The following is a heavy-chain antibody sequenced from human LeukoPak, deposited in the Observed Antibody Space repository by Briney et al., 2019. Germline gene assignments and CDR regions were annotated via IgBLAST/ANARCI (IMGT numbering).Heavy chain of an antibody. V-gene: IGHV1-18*01. CDR3: ARDKGDSSGWGFDL. CDR1: GYTFTIYG. Sequence: ASVKVPCKASGYTFTIYGISWVRQAPGQGLEWMGWISAYNGNTNYAQKLQGRVTMTTDTSTSTAYMELRSLRSDDTAVYYCARDKGDSSGWGFDLWGRGTLVTVSS. D-gene: IGHD3-22*01. J-gene: IGHJ2*01. CDR2: ISAYNGNT.